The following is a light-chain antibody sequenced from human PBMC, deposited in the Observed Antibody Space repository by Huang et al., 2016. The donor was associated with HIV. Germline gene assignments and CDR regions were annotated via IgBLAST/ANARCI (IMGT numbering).Light chain of an antibody. CDR3: QQYYHNPLT. CDR2: WAS. V-gene: IGKV4-1*01. Sequence: DIVMTQSPDSLTVSLGERSTINCRSSQSLFFSSNKRSYLAWYQKKPGQPAKLVISWASAREAGVPDRLSGSGSETHFTLTINSLQAEDVAVYYCQQYYHNPLTFGGGTKVEI. J-gene: IGKJ4*01. CDR1: QSLFFSSNKRSY.